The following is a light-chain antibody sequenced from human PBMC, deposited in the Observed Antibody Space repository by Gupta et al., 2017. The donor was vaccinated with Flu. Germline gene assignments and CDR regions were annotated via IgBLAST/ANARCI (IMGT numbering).Light chain of an antibody. Sequence: QSALTQPRSVSGSPGQSVAISCTGTSSNVGAYNYVSWYQPHQRNAPMLRNYNVTTRPSGVPDRFSGSNYGTTPSITISGLEAEDEYYYYSYSYGGNPPFGGGTKLTVL. J-gene: IGLJ2*01. CDR1: SSNVGAYNY. CDR2: NVT. V-gene: IGLV2-11*01. CDR3: YSYGGNPP.